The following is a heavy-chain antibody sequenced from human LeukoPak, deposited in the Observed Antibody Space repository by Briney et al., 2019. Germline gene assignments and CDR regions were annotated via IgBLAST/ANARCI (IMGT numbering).Heavy chain of an antibody. V-gene: IGHV3-30*03. CDR2: ISYDESNK. Sequence: PGGSLRLSCAASGFIFSSYGMHWVRQAPGKGLEWVAAISYDESNKYYAESVKGRFTISRDNYKNTLYLQMNSLRAEDTAVYYCARDPGGGFSAFDLWGQGTMVTVSS. J-gene: IGHJ3*01. CDR3: ARDPGGGFSAFDL. D-gene: IGHD4-23*01. CDR1: GFIFSSYG.